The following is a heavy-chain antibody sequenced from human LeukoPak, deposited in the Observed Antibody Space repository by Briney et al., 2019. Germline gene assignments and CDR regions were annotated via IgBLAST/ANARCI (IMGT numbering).Heavy chain of an antibody. J-gene: IGHJ4*02. D-gene: IGHD1-26*01. Sequence: SETLSLTCTVSGGSISSGSYYWSWIRQPAGKGLEWIGRIYTSGSTNYNPSLKSRVTISVDTSKNQFSLKLSSVTAADTAVYYCARVGSGSYDYWGQGTLVTVST. CDR1: GGSISSGSYY. V-gene: IGHV4-61*02. CDR2: IYTSGST. CDR3: ARVGSGSYDY.